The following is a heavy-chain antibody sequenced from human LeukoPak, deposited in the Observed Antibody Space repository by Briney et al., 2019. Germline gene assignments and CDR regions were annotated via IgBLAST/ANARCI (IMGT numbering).Heavy chain of an antibody. CDR3: TRALFGGCSGGSCFSGWFDP. CDR1: GFTFGDYA. Sequence: GGSLRLSCTVSGFTFGDYAMSWVRQAPGKGLGWVGFIRSKAYGGTTEYAASVKGRFTISRDDSKSIAYLQMNSLKTEDTAVYYCTRALFGGCSGGSCFSGWFDPWGQGTLVTVSS. CDR2: IRSKAYGGTT. J-gene: IGHJ5*02. V-gene: IGHV3-49*04. D-gene: IGHD2-15*01.